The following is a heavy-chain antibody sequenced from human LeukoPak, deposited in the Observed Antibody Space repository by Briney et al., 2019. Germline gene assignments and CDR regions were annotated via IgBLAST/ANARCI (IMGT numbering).Heavy chain of an antibody. CDR1: GGSISSYY. J-gene: IGHJ3*02. Sequence: SETLSLTCTVSGGSISSYYWSWIRQPPGKGLEWIEYISCSGSTNYNPSLKSRVTISIDTSKNQFSLKLRSVTAADTAIYYCARQGYDILTGYIDAFDIWGQGTMVTVSS. V-gene: IGHV4-59*08. CDR2: ISCSGST. D-gene: IGHD3-9*01. CDR3: ARQGYDILTGYIDAFDI.